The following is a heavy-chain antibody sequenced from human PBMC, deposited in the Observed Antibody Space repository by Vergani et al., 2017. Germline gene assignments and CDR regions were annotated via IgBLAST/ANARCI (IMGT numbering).Heavy chain of an antibody. Sequence: EVQLVQSGAEVKKPGATMKISCKVSGYTFTDHYMHWVKQAPGKGLEWMGLVDPEEGETIYAEKLKGRVTIAADTSTDTAHLELSSLRSEDTAVYYCATPQTVTTGGMEVWGQGTTVIVSS. J-gene: IGHJ6*02. CDR2: VDPEEGET. CDR1: GYTFTDHY. V-gene: IGHV1-69-2*01. D-gene: IGHD4-17*01. CDR3: ATPQTVTTGGMEV.